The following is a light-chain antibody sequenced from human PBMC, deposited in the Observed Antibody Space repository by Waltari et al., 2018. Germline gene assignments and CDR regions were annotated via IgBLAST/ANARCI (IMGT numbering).Light chain of an antibody. Sequence: QSALTQPPSASGSPGQSVTISCTGTSSDVGGYNYVSWYQQHPGKAPKLMISEVSKRPSGVPDRFSASKSGNTASLTVSGLQAEDEADYYCSSYAGSNNPLFGGGTKLTVL. V-gene: IGLV2-8*01. CDR1: SSDVGGYNY. CDR3: SSYAGSNNPL. J-gene: IGLJ2*01. CDR2: EVS.